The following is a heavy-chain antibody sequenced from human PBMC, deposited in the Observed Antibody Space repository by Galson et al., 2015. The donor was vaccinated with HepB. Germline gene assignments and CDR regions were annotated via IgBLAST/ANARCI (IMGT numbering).Heavy chain of an antibody. CDR1: GFTFSSYA. CDR3: ARDPYYGDYAYYFDY. Sequence: SLRLSCAASGFTFSSYAMHWVRQAPGKGLEWVAVISYDGSNKYYADSVKGRFTISRDNSKNTLYLQMNSLRAEDTSVYYCARDPYYGDYAYYFDYWVQGTLVTVSS. CDR2: ISYDGSNK. D-gene: IGHD4-17*01. J-gene: IGHJ4*02. V-gene: IGHV3-30-3*01.